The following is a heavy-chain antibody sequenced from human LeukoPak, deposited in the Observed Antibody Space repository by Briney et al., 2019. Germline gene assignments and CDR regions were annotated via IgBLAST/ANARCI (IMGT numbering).Heavy chain of an antibody. J-gene: IGHJ3*02. D-gene: IGHD3-22*01. Sequence: PGGSLRLSCAASGFTFSSDAMSWVRQTPGKRLEWVSAISGSGGSTYYADSVKGRFTISRDNSKNTLYLQMNSLRAEDTAVYYCAKDLQYYDSSGYYGERDVPSNAFDIWGQGTMVTVSS. CDR1: GFTFSSDA. V-gene: IGHV3-23*01. CDR2: ISGSGGST. CDR3: AKDLQYYDSSGYYGERDVPSNAFDI.